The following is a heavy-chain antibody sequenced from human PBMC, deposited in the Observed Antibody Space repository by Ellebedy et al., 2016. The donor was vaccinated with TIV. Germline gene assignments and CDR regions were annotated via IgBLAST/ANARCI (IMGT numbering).Heavy chain of an antibody. CDR1: GYSFSTYW. J-gene: IGHJ3*02. Sequence: GESLKISCKGSGYSFSTYWIGWIRQTSRKGLEWMGSIYPCDSETRYRPSCEGQVTNAVDKSITTAYLHWSSLNASDTAMYYCAGHEWNAYDIWGQGTMVTVSS. D-gene: IGHD3-3*01. CDR3: AGHEWNAYDI. V-gene: IGHV5-51*01. CDR2: IYPCDSET.